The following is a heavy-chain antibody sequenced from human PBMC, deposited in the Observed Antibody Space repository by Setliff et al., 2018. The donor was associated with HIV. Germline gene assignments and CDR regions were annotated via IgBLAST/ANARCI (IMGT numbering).Heavy chain of an antibody. Sequence: ASVKVSCKASGGTFSSYATSWVRQAPGQGLEWMGGIIPIFGTANYAQKFQGRVTIIADESTSTAYMELSSLRSEDTAVYYCARDYPYYDSSGYSYLDAFDIWGQGTMVTVSS. CDR2: IIPIFGTA. V-gene: IGHV1-69*13. CDR3: ARDYPYYDSSGYSYLDAFDI. J-gene: IGHJ3*02. D-gene: IGHD3-22*01. CDR1: GGTFSSYA.